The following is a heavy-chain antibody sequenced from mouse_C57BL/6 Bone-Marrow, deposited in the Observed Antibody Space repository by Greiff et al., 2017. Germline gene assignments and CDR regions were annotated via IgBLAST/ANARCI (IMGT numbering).Heavy chain of an antibody. J-gene: IGHJ2*01. Sequence: VQVVESGPELVKPGASVKISCKASGYAFSSSWMNWVKQRPGKGLEWIGRIYPGDGDTNYNGKFKGKATLTADKSSSTAYMQLSSLTSEDSAVYFCARAWVRKRYYFDYWGQGTTLTVSS. D-gene: IGHD2-14*01. V-gene: IGHV1-82*01. CDR3: ARAWVRKRYYFDY. CDR2: IYPGDGDT. CDR1: GYAFSSSW.